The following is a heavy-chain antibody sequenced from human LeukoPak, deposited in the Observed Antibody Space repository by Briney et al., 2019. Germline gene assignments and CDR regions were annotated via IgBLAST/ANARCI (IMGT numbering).Heavy chain of an antibody. D-gene: IGHD3-22*01. CDR3: ARMPNYDSSGYFGDFDY. J-gene: IGHJ4*02. CDR1: GGSFSGYY. CDR2: INHSGST. V-gene: IGHV4-34*01. Sequence: SETLSLTCAVYGGSFSGYYWSWVRQPPGKGLEWIGEINHSGSTNYNPSLKSRVTISVDTSKNQFSLKLSSVTAADTAVYYCARMPNYDSSGYFGDFDYWGQGTLVTVSS.